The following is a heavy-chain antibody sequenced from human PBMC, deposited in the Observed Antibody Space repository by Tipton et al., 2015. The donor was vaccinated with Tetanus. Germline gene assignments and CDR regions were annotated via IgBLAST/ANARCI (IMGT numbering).Heavy chain of an antibody. CDR2: IYHSGST. CDR3: AVGPYGISGFNAFDI. J-gene: IGHJ3*02. D-gene: IGHD3-10*01. Sequence: TLSLTCAVSGGSISSSNWWSWVRQPPGKGLEWIGEIYHSGSTNYNPSLKSRVTISVDKSKNQFSLKLSSVTAADTAVYYCAVGPYGISGFNAFDIWGQGTMVTVSS. V-gene: IGHV4-4*02. CDR1: GGSISSSNW.